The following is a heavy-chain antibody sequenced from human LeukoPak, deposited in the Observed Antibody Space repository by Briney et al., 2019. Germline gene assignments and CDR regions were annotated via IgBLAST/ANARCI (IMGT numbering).Heavy chain of an antibody. CDR2: ISYDGSKK. J-gene: IGHJ4*02. CDR3: ARDLSGSYSVDY. CDR1: GFTFRSHG. D-gene: IGHD3-10*01. V-gene: IGHV3-30-3*01. Sequence: GGSLRLSCAASGFTFRSHGVHWVRQAPGKGLEWAAVISYDGSKKDYADSVKGRFTISRDSSKNTVYLQMNSLRTEDTAFYYCARDLSGSYSVDYWGQGTLVTVSS.